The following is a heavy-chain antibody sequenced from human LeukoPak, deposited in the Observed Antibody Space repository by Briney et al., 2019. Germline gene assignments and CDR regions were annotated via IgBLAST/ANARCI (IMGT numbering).Heavy chain of an antibody. J-gene: IGHJ4*02. CDR2: ISISGSDI. CDR3: ARASYDILTGYFDY. V-gene: IGHV3-21*04. CDR1: GFSIRSYS. D-gene: IGHD3-9*01. Sequence: PGGSLRLSCAASGFSIRSYSMNWVRQAPGKGLEWVSSISISGSDIYYADSVKGRFTISRDNAKNSLYLQMNSLRAEDTAVYYCARASYDILTGYFDYWGQGTLVTVSS.